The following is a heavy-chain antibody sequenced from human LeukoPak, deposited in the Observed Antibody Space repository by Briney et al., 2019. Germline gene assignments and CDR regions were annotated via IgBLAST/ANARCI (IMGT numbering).Heavy chain of an antibody. J-gene: IGHJ4*02. V-gene: IGHV4-59*01. D-gene: IGHD1-26*01. CDR1: GDSISSYY. Sequence: PSETLSLTCTVSGDSISSYYWSWIRQPPGRGLEWIGYIYYSGSTNYNPSLKSRVTISVDTSKNQFSLKLSSVTAADAAMYYCARPPRSGSYYVPHTYFDYWGQGTLVTVSS. CDR3: ARPPRSGSYYVPHTYFDY. CDR2: IYYSGST.